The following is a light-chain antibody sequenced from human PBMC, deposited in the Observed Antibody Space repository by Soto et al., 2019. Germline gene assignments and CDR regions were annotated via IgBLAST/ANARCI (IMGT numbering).Light chain of an antibody. CDR1: QSISTY. CDR3: LQHSDYPFT. Sequence: DIQMTQSPSSLSASVGDRVTITCRASQSISTYLNWYQQKAGLAPKLLIHAASSLQSGVPSRFSGSGSETEFTLTISSLQPEDFATYYCLQHSDYPFTFGQGTRLEIK. V-gene: IGKV1-17*01. J-gene: IGKJ5*01. CDR2: AAS.